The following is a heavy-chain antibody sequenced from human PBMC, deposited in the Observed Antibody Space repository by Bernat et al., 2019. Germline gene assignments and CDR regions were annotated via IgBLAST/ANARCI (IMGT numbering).Heavy chain of an antibody. CDR1: GGSFSGYY. V-gene: IGHV4-34*01. J-gene: IGHJ4*02. CDR2: INHSGST. CDR3: ARDTASAVHD. Sequence: QVQLQQWGAGLLKPSETLSLTCAVYGGSFSGYYWSWIRQPPGKGLEWIGEINHSGSTNYNPSLKSRVTISVDTSKNQFSLKLSSVTAADTAVYYCARDTASAVHDWGQGTLVTVSS. D-gene: IGHD5-18*01.